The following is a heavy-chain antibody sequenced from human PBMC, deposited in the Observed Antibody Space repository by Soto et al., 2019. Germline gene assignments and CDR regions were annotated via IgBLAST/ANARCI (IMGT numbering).Heavy chain of an antibody. Sequence: SCAASGFTLSNYGMHWVRQAPGKGLEWVAVLRDDADDAYYADSVKGRFTISRDNSKNTLYLQMNYLRAEDTAVYYCARPYSSNSNWFDPWGQGTLVTVSS. CDR3: ARPYSSNSNWFDP. J-gene: IGHJ5*02. CDR2: LRDDADDA. D-gene: IGHD6-19*01. CDR1: GFTLSNYG. V-gene: IGHV3-33*03.